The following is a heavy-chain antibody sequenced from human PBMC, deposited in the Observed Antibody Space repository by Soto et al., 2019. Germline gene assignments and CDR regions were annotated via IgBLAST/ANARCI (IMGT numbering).Heavy chain of an antibody. J-gene: IGHJ5*02. CDR2: IYYSGST. Sequence: QVQLQESGPGLVKPSETLSLTCTVSGGSISSYYWSWIRQPPGKGLEWIGYIYYSGSTNYNPSLKSRVTISVDTAKNQFSLKLSSVTAADTAVYYCARKVGAAAGSLWFVSLDNWFDPWGQGTLVTVSS. CDR3: ARKVGAAAGSLWFVSLDNWFDP. CDR1: GGSISSYY. V-gene: IGHV4-59*01. D-gene: IGHD6-13*01.